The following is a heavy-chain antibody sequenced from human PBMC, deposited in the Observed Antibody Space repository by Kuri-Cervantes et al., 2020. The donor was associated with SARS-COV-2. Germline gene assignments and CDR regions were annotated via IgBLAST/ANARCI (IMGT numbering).Heavy chain of an antibody. CDR2: ISWDGGST. J-gene: IGHJ4*02. CDR3: ARTNSGSYFLLDY. CDR1: GFPFDDYA. V-gene: IGHV3-43D*03. D-gene: IGHD1-26*01. Sequence: GGSLRLSCAASGFPFDDYAMHWVRQAPGKGLEWVSLISWDGGSTYYADSVKGRFTISRDNSKNTLYLQMNSLRAEGTAVYYCARTNSGSYFLLDYWGQGTLVTVSS.